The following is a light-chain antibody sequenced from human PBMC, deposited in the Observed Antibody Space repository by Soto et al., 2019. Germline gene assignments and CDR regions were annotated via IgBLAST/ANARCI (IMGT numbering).Light chain of an antibody. CDR3: HYYDSSLSGYG. J-gene: IGLJ1*01. V-gene: IGLV1-40*01. Sequence: QSVLTQPPSVSGAPGQRVTISCTGSSSNIGAGYDVHWYQQLPGTAPKLLIYGNSNRPSGVPDRFSGSKSGASASLAITGPQAGDEAGEFWHYYDSSLSGYGFGTGTKLTV. CDR2: GNS. CDR1: SSNIGAGYD.